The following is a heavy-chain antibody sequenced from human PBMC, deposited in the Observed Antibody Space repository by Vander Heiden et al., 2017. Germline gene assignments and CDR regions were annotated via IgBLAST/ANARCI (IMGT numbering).Heavy chain of an antibody. D-gene: IGHD3-10*01. Sequence: GRSLRLSCAASGFSFSDYGMHWVRQAPGKGLEWVAVLWYDESNKYYADSVKGRFTISRDNSKNTLYLQVNSLRAEDTAVYYCARGGDSGSFVSYYYYGMDVWGQGTTVTVSS. CDR1: GFSFSDYG. CDR3: ARGGDSGSFVSYYYYGMDV. V-gene: IGHV3-33*01. CDR2: LWYDESNK. J-gene: IGHJ6*01.